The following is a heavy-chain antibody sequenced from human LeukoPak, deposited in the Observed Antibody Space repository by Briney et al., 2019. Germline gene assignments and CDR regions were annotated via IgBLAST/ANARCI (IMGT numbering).Heavy chain of an antibody. CDR2: MNPNSGNT. V-gene: IGHV1-8*01. J-gene: IGHJ6*03. D-gene: IGHD2-2*02. CDR3: ARDGSGILSDAIIQGDMDV. CDR1: GYTFTSYD. Sequence: GASVKVSCKASGYTFTSYDINWVRQATGQGLEWMGWMNPNSGNTGYAQKFQGRVTMTRNTSISTAYMELSSLRSEDTAVYYCARDGSGILSDAIIQGDMDVWGKGTTVTVSS.